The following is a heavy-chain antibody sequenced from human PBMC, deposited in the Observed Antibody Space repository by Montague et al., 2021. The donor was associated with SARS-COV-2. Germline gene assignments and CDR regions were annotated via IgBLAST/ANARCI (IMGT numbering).Heavy chain of an antibody. D-gene: IGHD3-16*01. CDR3: ARQADGPYVCYGVDV. CDR1: GDSISTYH. Sequence: SETLSLTCSVPGDSISTYHWNWIRQPPGKGLEWLGRIYTTGYTNYNPSLQSRVTISLDTSKNQFFLKVTSVTAADTAVYYCARQADGPYVCYGVDVWGQGTTVTVSS. V-gene: IGHV4-4*07. J-gene: IGHJ6*02. CDR2: IYTTGYT.